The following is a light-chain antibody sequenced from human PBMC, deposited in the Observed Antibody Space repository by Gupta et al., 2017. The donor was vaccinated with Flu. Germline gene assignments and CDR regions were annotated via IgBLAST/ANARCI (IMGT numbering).Light chain of an antibody. J-gene: IGKJ4*01. Sequence: DIVMNQSPDSMDVYLGERATIHCKSSQSVLYSSNNKNYLAWYQQKPGHPPKLLIYCASTLESGVPDRFSGSGSWTDFTLTISILQVEDVAVYYCQQYYSTPPLTFGGGTKVEIK. CDR1: QSVLYSSNNKNY. V-gene: IGKV4-1*01. CDR2: CAS. CDR3: QQYYSTPPLT.